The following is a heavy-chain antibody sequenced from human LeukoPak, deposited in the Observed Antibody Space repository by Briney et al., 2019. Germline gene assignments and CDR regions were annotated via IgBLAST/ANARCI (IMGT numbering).Heavy chain of an antibody. V-gene: IGHV3-53*01. CDR2: IYSGGST. D-gene: IGHD3-10*01. CDR3: ARVITMVRGDQTYYFDY. CDR1: GFTVSSNY. J-gene: IGHJ4*02. Sequence: GGSLRLSCAASGFTVSSNYMSWVRQAPGKGLEWLSVIYSGGSTYYADSVKGRFTISRDNSKNTLYLQMNSLRAEDTAVYYCARVITMVRGDQTYYFDYWGQGTLVTVSS.